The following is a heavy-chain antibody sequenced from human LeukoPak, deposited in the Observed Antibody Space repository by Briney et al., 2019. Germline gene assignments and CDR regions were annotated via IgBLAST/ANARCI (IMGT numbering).Heavy chain of an antibody. D-gene: IGHD3-3*01. CDR1: GYSISSGYY. J-gene: IGHJ5*02. CDR2: IYYSGST. V-gene: IGHV4-38-2*02. CDR3: ASSGVAINWFDP. Sequence: SETLSLTCTVSGYSISSGYYWGWIRQPPGKGLEWIGSIYYSGSTYYNPSLKSRVTISVDTSKNQFSLKLSSVTAADTAVYYCASSGVAINWFDPWGQGTLVTVSS.